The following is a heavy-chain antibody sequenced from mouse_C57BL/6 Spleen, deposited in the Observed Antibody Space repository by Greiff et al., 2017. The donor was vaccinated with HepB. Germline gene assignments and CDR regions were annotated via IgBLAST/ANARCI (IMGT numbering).Heavy chain of an antibody. Sequence: QVQLQQPGAELVKPGASVKMSCKASGYTFTSYWITWVKQRPGRGLEWIGEIYPGSGSTNYNEKFKSKATLTVDTSSSTAYMQLSSLTSEDSAVYYCAIARLGATGGMAYWGQGTPVTVSA. CDR1: GYTFTSYW. CDR2: IYPGSGST. V-gene: IGHV1-55*01. J-gene: IGHJ4*01. CDR3: AIARLGATGGMAY. D-gene: IGHD1-1*01.